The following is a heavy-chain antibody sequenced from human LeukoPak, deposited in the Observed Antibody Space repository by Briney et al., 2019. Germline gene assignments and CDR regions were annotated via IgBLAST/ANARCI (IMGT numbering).Heavy chain of an antibody. V-gene: IGHV3-21*01. CDR3: ARDQQQLAPFDY. D-gene: IGHD6-13*01. CDR2: ISSSSSYI. CDR1: GFQFDDYA. Sequence: GGSLRLSCAASGFQFDDYAMHWVRQIPGKGLEWVSSISSSSSYIYYADSVKGRFTISRDNAKNSLYLQMNSLRAEDTAVYYCARDQQQLAPFDYWGQGTLVTVSS. J-gene: IGHJ4*02.